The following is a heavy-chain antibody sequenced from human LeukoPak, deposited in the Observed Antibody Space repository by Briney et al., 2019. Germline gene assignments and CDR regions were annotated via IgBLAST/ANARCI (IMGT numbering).Heavy chain of an antibody. V-gene: IGHV4-30-4*08. J-gene: IGHJ4*02. Sequence: SETLSLTCTVSGGSISSGGYYWSWIRQSPGRGLEWIGYIYYSGSTYYNPSLKSRVTISVDTSKNQFSLNLSSVTAADTAMYYCAREQLVGSRYFDYWGQGILVTVSS. CDR2: IYYSGST. CDR3: AREQLVGSRYFDY. D-gene: IGHD6-6*01. CDR1: GGSISSGGYY.